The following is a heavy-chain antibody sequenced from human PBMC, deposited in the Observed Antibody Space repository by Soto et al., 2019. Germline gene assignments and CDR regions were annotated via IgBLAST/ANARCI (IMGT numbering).Heavy chain of an antibody. CDR3: ARPGGSGWFYFDS. J-gene: IGHJ4*02. V-gene: IGHV4-59*08. D-gene: IGHD6-13*01. Sequence: SETLSLTCTVSGGSVSTYYWSWIRQPPGKGLEWIAYIYYSGSTSYNPSLKSRVTISVDTSKNHFSLKLTSMTAADTAVYYCARPGGSGWFYFDSWGQGSQVTVSS. CDR2: IYYSGST. CDR1: GGSVSTYY.